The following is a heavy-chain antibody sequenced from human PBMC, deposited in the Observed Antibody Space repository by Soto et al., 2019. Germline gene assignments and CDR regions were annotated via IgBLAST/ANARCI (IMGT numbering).Heavy chain of an antibody. CDR3: ASHPVPYYYYGMDV. V-gene: IGHV1-69*12. D-gene: IGHD2-2*01. CDR1: GGTFSSYA. Sequence: VQLVQSGAEVKKPGSSVKVSCKASGGTFSSYALSWVRQAPGQGLEWMGGIIPIFGTADYAQKFQGRVTITADDSTSTAYMELSSLRSEDTAVYYCASHPVPYYYYGMDVWGQGTTVTVSS. CDR2: IIPIFGTA. J-gene: IGHJ6*02.